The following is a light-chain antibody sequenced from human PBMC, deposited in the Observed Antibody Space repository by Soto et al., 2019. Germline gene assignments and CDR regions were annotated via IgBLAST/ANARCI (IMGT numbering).Light chain of an antibody. Sequence: DIQMTQSPSTLSASVGDRVTITCRASQSISTWLAWYQQKAGEAPKLLIFDASTLEGGVPSRFSGSGSGTEFTLIISSLQPDDFATSYCHQYNSYPITFGQGTRLENK. CDR1: QSISTW. CDR2: DAS. J-gene: IGKJ5*01. V-gene: IGKV1-5*01. CDR3: HQYNSYPIT.